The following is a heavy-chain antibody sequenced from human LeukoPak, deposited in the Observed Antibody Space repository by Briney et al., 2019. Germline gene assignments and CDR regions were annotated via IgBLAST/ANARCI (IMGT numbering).Heavy chain of an antibody. Sequence: ASVKVSCKASGYTFTGYYMHWVRQAPGQGLEWMGRINPNSGGTNYAQKFQGRVTMTRDTSISTAYMELSRLRSDDTAVYYCVRLEAGYYFDYWGQGTLVTVSS. CDR2: INPNSGGT. D-gene: IGHD5-24*01. J-gene: IGHJ4*02. CDR3: VRLEAGYYFDY. V-gene: IGHV1-2*06. CDR1: GYTFTGYY.